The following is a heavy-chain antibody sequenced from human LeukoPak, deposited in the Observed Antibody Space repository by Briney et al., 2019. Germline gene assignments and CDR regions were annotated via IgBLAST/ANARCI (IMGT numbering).Heavy chain of an antibody. D-gene: IGHD3-3*01. CDR1: GGSITSSSYY. CDR2: IYSSGST. V-gene: IGHV4-39*01. Sequence: PSETLSLTCTVSGGSITSSSYYWGWIRQPPGKGLEWIGSIYSSGSTYYNPSLKSRVTISVDTSKNQFSLKLSSVTAADTAVYYCARGRFWSSEFDPWGQGTLVTVSS. CDR3: ARGRFWSSEFDP. J-gene: IGHJ5*02.